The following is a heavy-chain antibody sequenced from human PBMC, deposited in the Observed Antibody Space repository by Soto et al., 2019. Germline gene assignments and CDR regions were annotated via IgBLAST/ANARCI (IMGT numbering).Heavy chain of an antibody. CDR1: GFTFSSYA. CDR3: ARILGGPWGSYRADAFDI. J-gene: IGHJ3*02. D-gene: IGHD3-16*02. Sequence: PGGSLRLSCAASGFTFSSYAMHGVRQAPGKGLEWVAVISYDGSNKYYADSVKGRFTISRDNSKNTLYLQMNSLRAEDTAVYYCARILGGPWGSYRADAFDISGQGTMVTVSS. CDR2: ISYDGSNK. V-gene: IGHV3-30-3*01.